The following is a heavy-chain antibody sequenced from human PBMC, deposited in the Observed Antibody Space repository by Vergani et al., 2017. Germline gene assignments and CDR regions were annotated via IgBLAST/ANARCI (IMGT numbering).Heavy chain of an antibody. J-gene: IGHJ6*02. CDR2: ISGSGGST. CDR1: GFTFSNAW. CDR3: AKKGAGYYYGMDV. D-gene: IGHD3-16*01. V-gene: IGHV3-23*01. Sequence: EVQLLESGGGLVQPGGSLRLSCAASGFTFSNAWMSWVRQAPGKGLEWVSAISGSGGSTYYADSVKGRFTISRDNSKNTLYLQMNSLRAEDTAVYYCAKKGAGYYYGMDVWGQGTTVTVSS.